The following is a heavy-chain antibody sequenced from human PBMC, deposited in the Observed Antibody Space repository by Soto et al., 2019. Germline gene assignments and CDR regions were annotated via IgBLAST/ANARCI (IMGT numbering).Heavy chain of an antibody. CDR3: ARDEGAAAAAFDY. D-gene: IGHD6-13*01. CDR1: GFTVSSNY. Sequence: GGSLRLSCAASGFTVSSNYMSWVRQAPGKGLEWVSVIYSGGSTYYADSVKGRFTISRDNSKNTLYLQMNSLRAEDTAVYYCARDEGAAAAAFDYWGQGTLVTVSS. J-gene: IGHJ4*02. V-gene: IGHV3-66*01. CDR2: IYSGGST.